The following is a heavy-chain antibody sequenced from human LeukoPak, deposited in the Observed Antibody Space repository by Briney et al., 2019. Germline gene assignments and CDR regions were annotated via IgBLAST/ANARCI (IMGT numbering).Heavy chain of an antibody. V-gene: IGHV3-30-3*01. CDR2: ISYDGSNK. D-gene: IGHD4-17*01. CDR3: ARDSYCGVSLLGY. J-gene: IGHJ4*02. CDR1: GFTFSSYA. Sequence: PGGSLRLSCAASGFTFSSYAMHWVRQAPGKGLEWVAVISYDGSNKYYADSVKGRFTISRDNSKNTLYLQMNSLRVEDTAVYYCARDSYCGVSLLGYWGQGTPVTVSS.